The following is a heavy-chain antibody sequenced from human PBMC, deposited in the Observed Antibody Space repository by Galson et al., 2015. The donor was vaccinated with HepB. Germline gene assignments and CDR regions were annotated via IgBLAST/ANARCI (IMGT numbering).Heavy chain of an antibody. Sequence: SLRLSCAASGFTFGDYAMSWFRQAPGKGLEWVGFIRSKAYGGTTEYAASVKGRFTISRDDSKSIAYLQMNSLKTEDTAVYYCTRGYYYDSSGYYYVGNFQHWGQGTLVTVSS. CDR3: TRGYYYDSSGYYYVGNFQH. J-gene: IGHJ1*01. D-gene: IGHD3-22*01. CDR1: GFTFGDYA. CDR2: IRSKAYGGTT. V-gene: IGHV3-49*03.